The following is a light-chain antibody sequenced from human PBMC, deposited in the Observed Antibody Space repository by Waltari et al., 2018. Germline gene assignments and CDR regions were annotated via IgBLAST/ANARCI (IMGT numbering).Light chain of an antibody. J-gene: IGLJ3*02. V-gene: IGLV1-51*01. CDR1: NSNIGNNY. CDR2: DND. Sequence: QSVLTQPPSVSAAPGQMVTISCSGSNSNIGNNYVSWYQQFPGTAPILLIYDNDKRYAAVPARFPGSKSSTSATLVRTGLRTGDAADYYCGTWDSGLSTWVFGGGTKLTVL. CDR3: GTWDSGLSTWV.